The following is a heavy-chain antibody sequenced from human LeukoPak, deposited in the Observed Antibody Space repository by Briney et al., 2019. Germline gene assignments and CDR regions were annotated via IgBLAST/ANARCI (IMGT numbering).Heavy chain of an antibody. CDR1: GGTFSNNA. J-gene: IGHJ4*02. V-gene: IGHV1-69*04. CDR2: IIPILDLT. D-gene: IGHD3/OR15-3a*01. Sequence: SVKVSCKASGGTFSNNAINWVRQAPGQGLEWMGRIIPILDLTNYAEKFQDRVTITADKSTNTAYMELSSPRSEDTAVYYCAGDRTGQYFDFWGQGTLLTVSS. CDR3: AGDRTGQYFDF.